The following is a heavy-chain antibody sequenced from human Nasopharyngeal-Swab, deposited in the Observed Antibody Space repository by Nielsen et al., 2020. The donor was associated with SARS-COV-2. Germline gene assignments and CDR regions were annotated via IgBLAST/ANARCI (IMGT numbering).Heavy chain of an antibody. J-gene: IGHJ4*02. V-gene: IGHV3-21*01. Sequence: GESLKISCAASGFLFSTYGMNWVRQAPGKGLEWVSSISSYSTDINYADSLRGRFTISRDNAKNSLYLQMNSLRAEDTAVYYCARDGRFGELLGIGYWGQETLVTVSS. CDR3: ARDGRFGELLGIGY. D-gene: IGHD3-10*01. CDR1: GFLFSTYG. CDR2: ISSYSTDI.